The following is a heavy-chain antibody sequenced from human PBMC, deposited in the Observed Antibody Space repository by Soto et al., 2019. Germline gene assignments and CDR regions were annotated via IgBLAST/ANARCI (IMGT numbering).Heavy chain of an antibody. CDR2: IYYGGNT. CDR3: ARDFDYGGNPQLYFAP. CDR1: GTSISSGNYY. V-gene: IGHV4-31*03. Sequence: QVQLQESGPGLVQPSQTLSLTCTVSGTSISSGNYYWNWIRQHPGKVLEWIGYIYYGGNTYSHPSLESRVSMSVDTSKNQFSRKLASVTATDTAVYYCARDFDYGGNPQLYFAPWGRGTLVTVSS. J-gene: IGHJ2*01. D-gene: IGHD4-17*01.